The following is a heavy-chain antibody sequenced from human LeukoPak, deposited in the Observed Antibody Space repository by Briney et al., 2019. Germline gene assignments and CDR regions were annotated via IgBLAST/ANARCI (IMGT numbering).Heavy chain of an antibody. CDR2: IYYSGST. Sequence: SETLSLTCTVSGGSISSSSYYWGWIRQPPGKGLEWIGSIYYSGSTYYNPSLKSRVTISVDTSKNQFSLKLSSVTAADTAVYYCARERWFGGRYFDYWGQGTLVTVSS. CDR1: GGSISSSSYY. CDR3: ARERWFGGRYFDY. D-gene: IGHD3-10*01. V-gene: IGHV4-39*07. J-gene: IGHJ4*02.